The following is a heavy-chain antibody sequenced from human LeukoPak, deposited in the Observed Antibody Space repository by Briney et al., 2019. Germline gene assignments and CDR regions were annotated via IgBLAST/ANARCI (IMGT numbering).Heavy chain of an antibody. CDR1: GGSISSSSYY. CDR2: IYYSGST. J-gene: IGHJ4*02. D-gene: IGHD3-22*01. V-gene: IGHV4-39*01. Sequence: NASETLSLTCIVSGGSISSSSYYWGWIRQPPGKGLEWIGSIYYSGSTYYNPSLKSRVTISVDTSKNQFSLKLSSVTAADTAVYYCARRDSSGYYRFDYWGQGTLVTVSS. CDR3: ARRDSSGYYRFDY.